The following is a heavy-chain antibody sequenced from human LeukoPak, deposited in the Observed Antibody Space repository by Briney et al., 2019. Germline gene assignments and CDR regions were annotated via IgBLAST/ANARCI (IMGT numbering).Heavy chain of an antibody. V-gene: IGHV3-21*01. CDR2: ISSSSSYI. D-gene: IGHD6-13*01. J-gene: IGHJ4*02. CDR1: GFTFSSYS. CDR3: ARDPIAAAGTLDY. Sequence: GWSLRLSCAASGFTFSSYSMNWLRQAPGKGLQWVSSISSSSSYIYYADSVKGRFTISRDNAKNSLYLQMNSLRAEDTAVYYCARDPIAAAGTLDYWGQGTLVTVSS.